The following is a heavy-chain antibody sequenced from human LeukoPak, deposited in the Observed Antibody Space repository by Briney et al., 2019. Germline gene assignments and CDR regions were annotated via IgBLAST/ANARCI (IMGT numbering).Heavy chain of an antibody. CDR3: ARDPGAFPYFFDC. V-gene: IGHV3-23*01. J-gene: IGHJ4*02. CDR1: GFTFNNYA. CDR2: ISGDGVSP. D-gene: IGHD4/OR15-4a*01. Sequence: PGGSLRLSCAASGFTFNNYALTWVRQTPGKGLECVSAISGDGVSPYYADSVRGRFTISRDNSKSTLYLQLNSLRVEDTAVYFCARDPGAFPYFFDCWGQGTLVTVSS.